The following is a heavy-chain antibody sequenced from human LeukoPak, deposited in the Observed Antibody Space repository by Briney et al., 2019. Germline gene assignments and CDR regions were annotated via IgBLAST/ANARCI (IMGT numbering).Heavy chain of an antibody. Sequence: ASVKVSCKASGYTFTSYDINWVRQATGQGLEWMGWMNPNSGNTGYAQKFQGRVTMTRNTSISTAYMELSSLRSEDTAVYYCARARAVDTDMLDYWGQGTLVTVSS. V-gene: IGHV1-8*01. D-gene: IGHD5-18*01. CDR3: ARARAVDTDMLDY. J-gene: IGHJ4*02. CDR2: MNPNSGNT. CDR1: GYTFTSYD.